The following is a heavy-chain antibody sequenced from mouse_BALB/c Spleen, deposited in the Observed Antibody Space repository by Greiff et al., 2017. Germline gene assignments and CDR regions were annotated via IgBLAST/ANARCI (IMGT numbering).Heavy chain of an antibody. CDR2: IYPGDGDT. D-gene: IGHD2-4*01. V-gene: IGHV1-82*01. CDR1: GYAFSSSW. J-gene: IGHJ2*01. Sequence: QVQLQQSGPELVKPGASVKISCKASGYAFSSSWMNWVKQRPGQGLEWIGRIYPGDGDTNYNGKFKGKATLTADKSSSTAYMQLSSLTSVDSAVYFCARSAITTGEYYFDYWGQGTTLTVSS. CDR3: ARSAITTGEYYFDY.